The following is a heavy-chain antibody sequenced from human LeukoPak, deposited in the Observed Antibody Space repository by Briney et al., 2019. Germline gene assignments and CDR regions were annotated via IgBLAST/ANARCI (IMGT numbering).Heavy chain of an antibody. CDR2: MNPNSGNT. D-gene: IGHD6-6*01. V-gene: IGHV1-8*02. J-gene: IGHJ4*02. CDR3: ARASSIAARSATDY. CDR1: GYTFTSYD. Sequence: ASVKVSCKASGYTFTSYDINWVRQATGQGLEWMGWMNPNSGNTGYAQKFQGRVTMTRDTSTSTVYMELSSLRSEDTAVYYCARASSIAARSATDYWGQGTLVTASS.